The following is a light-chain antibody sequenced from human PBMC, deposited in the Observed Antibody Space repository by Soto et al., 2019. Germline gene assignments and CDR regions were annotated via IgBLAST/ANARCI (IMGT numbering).Light chain of an antibody. CDR2: GAS. CDR1: QSVSSSY. V-gene: IGKV3-20*01. CDR3: QQYGSSPWT. Sequence: EIVLTHSPGTLSLSPCERATLSFSASQSVSSSYLAWYQQKPGQAPRLLIYGASSRATGTPDRFSGSGSGTDFTLTISRLEPEDFAVYYCQQYGSSPWTFGQGTKVDIK. J-gene: IGKJ1*01.